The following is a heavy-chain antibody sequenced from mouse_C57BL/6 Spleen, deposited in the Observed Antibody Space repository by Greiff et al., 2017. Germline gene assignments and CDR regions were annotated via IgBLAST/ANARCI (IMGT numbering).Heavy chain of an antibody. Sequence: EVQLQQSVAELVRPGASVKLSCTASGYNIKNTYMHWVKQRTEQGLEWIGRIDPANGTTKYDPKFQGKATITADTSSNTAYLQLSSLTSEDTDIYDFLVYYGSSPAGFAYWGQGTLVTVSA. CDR1: GYNIKNTY. J-gene: IGHJ3*01. V-gene: IGHV14-3*01. D-gene: IGHD1-1*01. CDR3: LVYYGSSPAGFAY. CDR2: IDPANGTT.